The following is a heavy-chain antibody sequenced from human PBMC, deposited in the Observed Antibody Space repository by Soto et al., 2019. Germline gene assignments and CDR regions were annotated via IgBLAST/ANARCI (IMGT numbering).Heavy chain of an antibody. CDR3: AMGTGTFEY. CDR1: GDSVTSNSAA. Sequence: PSQTLSLTCATSGDSVTSNSAACNWIRQSPSRGLEWLGGTYYRSKWYNEYAGSVKSRIIINPDTSKNQCSLQLNSVTPEDTAVYYCAMGTGTFEYWSRGSLVAVSS. CDR2: TYYRSKWYN. V-gene: IGHV6-1*01. J-gene: IGHJ4*02. D-gene: IGHD2-8*02.